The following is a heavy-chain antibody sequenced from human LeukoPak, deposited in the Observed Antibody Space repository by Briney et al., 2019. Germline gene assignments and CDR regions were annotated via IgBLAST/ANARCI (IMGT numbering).Heavy chain of an antibody. CDR2: IIPIFGTE. J-gene: IGHJ6*03. CDR3: ARGLPYGDYRVGYMDV. CDR1: GGTFSSYA. D-gene: IGHD4-17*01. Sequence: ASEKVSCKASGGTFSSYAISWVRQAPGQGLEWMGGIIPIFGTEYYAQKFQGRVTITTDESTSTAYMELSSLRSEDTAVYYCARGLPYGDYRVGYMDVWGKGTTVTVSS. V-gene: IGHV1-69*05.